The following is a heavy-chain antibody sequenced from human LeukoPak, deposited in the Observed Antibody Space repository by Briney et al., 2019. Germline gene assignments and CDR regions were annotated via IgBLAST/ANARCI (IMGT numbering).Heavy chain of an antibody. Sequence: PGGSLRLSCAASGFTFSSYAMSWVRQAPGKGLEWVSAISGSGGSTYYAASVKGRFTISRDNSKNTLYLQMNSLRAEDTAVYYCAKDDSYYDSSGYVDYWGQGTLVTVSS. CDR3: AKDDSYYDSSGYVDY. J-gene: IGHJ4*02. V-gene: IGHV3-23*01. CDR1: GFTFSSYA. D-gene: IGHD3-22*01. CDR2: ISGSGGST.